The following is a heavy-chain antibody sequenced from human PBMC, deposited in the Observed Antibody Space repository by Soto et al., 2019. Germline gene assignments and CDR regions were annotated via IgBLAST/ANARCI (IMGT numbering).Heavy chain of an antibody. CDR2: IYPGDSDT. Sequence: RGESRKISCKGSGYSFTSYWIGWVRQMPGKGLEWMGIIYPGDSDTRYSPSFQGQVTISADKSISTAYLQWSSLKASDTAMYYCARRTAAGYFGMDVWGQGTTVTVSS. CDR3: ARRTAAGYFGMDV. CDR1: GYSFTSYW. J-gene: IGHJ6*02. D-gene: IGHD6-13*01. V-gene: IGHV5-51*01.